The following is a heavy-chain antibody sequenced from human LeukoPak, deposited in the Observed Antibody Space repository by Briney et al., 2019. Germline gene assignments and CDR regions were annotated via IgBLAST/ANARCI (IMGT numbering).Heavy chain of an antibody. V-gene: IGHV4-59*01. CDR3: ARAGSTYSGNYYYGMDV. CDR1: GGSISSYY. CDR2: IYYSGST. D-gene: IGHD1-26*01. J-gene: IGHJ6*02. Sequence: SETLSLTCTVSGGSISSYYWSWIRQPPGKGLEWIGYIYYSGSTNYNPSLKSRVTISVDTSKNQFSLKLSSVTAADTAAYYCARAGSTYSGNYYYGMDVWGQGTTVTVSS.